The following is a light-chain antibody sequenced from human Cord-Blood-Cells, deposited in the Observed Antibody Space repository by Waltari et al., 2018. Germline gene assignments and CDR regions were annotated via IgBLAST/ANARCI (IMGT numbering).Light chain of an antibody. Sequence: QSALTPPASVSGPPGQSVTLSSTGTRSEVGGSTYVHWYQQHPGKAPKLMIYDVSDRPSGVSNRFSGSKSGNTASLTISGLQAEDEADYYCSSYTSSSNVVFGGGTKLTVL. CDR3: SSYTSSSNVV. CDR2: DVS. V-gene: IGLV2-14*01. CDR1: RSEVGGSTY. J-gene: IGLJ2*01.